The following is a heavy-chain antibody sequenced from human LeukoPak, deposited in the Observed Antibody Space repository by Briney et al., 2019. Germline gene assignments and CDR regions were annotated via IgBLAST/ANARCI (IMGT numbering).Heavy chain of an antibody. Sequence: SETLSLTCTVSGGSISSYYWSWIRQPPGKGVEWIGYIYYSGSTNYNPSLKRRVTISVDTSKNHFSLKLRSVTAADTAVYYCARESYTMVLGVIIDYCVQGPLVTVSS. CDR2: IYYSGST. CDR3: ARESYTMVLGVIIDY. CDR1: GGSISSYY. D-gene: IGHD3-10*01. V-gene: IGHV4-59*01. J-gene: IGHJ4*02.